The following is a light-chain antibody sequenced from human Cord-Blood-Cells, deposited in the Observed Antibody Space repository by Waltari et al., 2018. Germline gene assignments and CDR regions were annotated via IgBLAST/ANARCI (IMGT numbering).Light chain of an antibody. CDR1: SSDVGGYNY. J-gene: IGLJ3*02. CDR2: DVS. V-gene: IGLV2-14*01. Sequence: QSALTQPASVSGSPGQSITISCTGTSSDVGGYNYVSWYQQHPGKAPKLMIYDVSSRPSGVSNRFSGSKCGNTASLTISGLQAEDEADYYCSSYTSSSTWVFGGGTKLTVL. CDR3: SSYTSSSTWV.